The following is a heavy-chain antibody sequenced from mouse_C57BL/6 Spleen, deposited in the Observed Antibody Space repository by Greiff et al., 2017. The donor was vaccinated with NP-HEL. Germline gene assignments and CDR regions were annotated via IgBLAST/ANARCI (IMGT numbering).Heavy chain of an antibody. D-gene: IGHD2-3*01. CDR1: GFTFSSYG. V-gene: IGHV5-6*01. CDR3: ERQEDDGYLFAY. Sequence: EVKLMESGGDLVKPGGSLKLSCAASGFTFSSYGMSWVRQTPDKRLEWVATISSGGSYTYYPDSVKGRFTISRDNAKNTLYLQMSSLKSEDTAMYYCERQEDDGYLFAYWGQGTLVTVSA. CDR2: ISSGGSYT. J-gene: IGHJ3*01.